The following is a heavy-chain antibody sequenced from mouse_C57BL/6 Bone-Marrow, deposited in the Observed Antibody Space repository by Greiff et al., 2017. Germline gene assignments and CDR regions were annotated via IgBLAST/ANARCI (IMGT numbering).Heavy chain of an antibody. Sequence: QVQLQQSGAELVKPGASVKISCKASGYAFSSYWMNWVKQRPGKGLEWIGQIYPGDGDTNYNRKFKGKATLTADKSSSTAYMQLSSLTSEDSAVYFCAREGTTVVAHWYFDVWGTGTTVTVSS. J-gene: IGHJ1*03. V-gene: IGHV1-80*01. CDR1: GYAFSSYW. CDR2: IYPGDGDT. CDR3: AREGTTVVAHWYFDV. D-gene: IGHD1-1*01.